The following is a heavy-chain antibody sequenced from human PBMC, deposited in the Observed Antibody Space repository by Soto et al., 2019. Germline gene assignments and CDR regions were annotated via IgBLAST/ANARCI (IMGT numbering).Heavy chain of an antibody. J-gene: IGHJ4*02. CDR3: AREEDGGYSYGYDLKVGVY. CDR2: INSDGSST. D-gene: IGHD5-18*01. Sequence: PGGSLRLSCAASGFTFSSYWMHWVRQAPGKGLVWVSRINSDGSSTSYADSVKGRFTISRDNAKNTLYLQMNSLRAEDTAVYYCAREEDGGYSYGYDLKVGVYWGQGTLVTVSS. CDR1: GFTFSSYW. V-gene: IGHV3-74*01.